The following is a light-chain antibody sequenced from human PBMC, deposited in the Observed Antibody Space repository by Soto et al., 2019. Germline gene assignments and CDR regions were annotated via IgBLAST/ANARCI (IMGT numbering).Light chain of an antibody. CDR3: QQYGSSSFT. CDR1: QSVSSSY. J-gene: IGKJ3*01. CDR2: GAS. V-gene: IGKV3-20*01. Sequence: EIVLTQSPGTLSLSPGERATLSCRASQSVSSSYLAWYQQKPGQAPRLLIYGASSRATGIPDRFSGRGSGTDFTLTISRLEPGVFAVDYCQQYGSSSFTFGPGTKVDIK.